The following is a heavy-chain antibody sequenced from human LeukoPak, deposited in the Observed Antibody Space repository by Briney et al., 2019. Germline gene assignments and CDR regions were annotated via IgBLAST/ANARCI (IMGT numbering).Heavy chain of an antibody. CDR2: ISGSGGST. Sequence: SCKASGGTFSSYAMSWVRQAPGKGLEWVSAISGSGGSTYYADSVKGRFTISRDNSKNTLYLQMNSLRAEDTAVYYCAKFPTVTPIDYWGQGTLVTVSS. V-gene: IGHV3-23*01. CDR3: AKFPTVTPIDY. J-gene: IGHJ4*02. D-gene: IGHD4-17*01. CDR1: GGTFSSYA.